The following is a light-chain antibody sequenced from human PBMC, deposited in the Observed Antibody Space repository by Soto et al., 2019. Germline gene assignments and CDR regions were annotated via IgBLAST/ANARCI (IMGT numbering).Light chain of an antibody. Sequence: DIQMTQSPSSLSASVGDRVTITCRASQDISIYLNWFQQKPGKAPKLLIYDASHLEKGVPSRFTGSGSGTDFTLTINSLQPDEIATYYCQQYNVVPPTFGQGTRLEI. J-gene: IGKJ2*01. CDR1: QDISIY. V-gene: IGKV1-33*01. CDR2: DAS. CDR3: QQYNVVPPT.